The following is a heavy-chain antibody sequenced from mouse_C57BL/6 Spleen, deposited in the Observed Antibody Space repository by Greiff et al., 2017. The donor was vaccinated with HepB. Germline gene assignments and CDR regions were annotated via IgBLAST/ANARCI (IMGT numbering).Heavy chain of an antibody. CDR1: GYTFTDYY. J-gene: IGHJ2*01. V-gene: IGHV1-26*01. CDR2: INPNNGGT. CDR3: AHYYGKGFDY. D-gene: IGHD1-1*01. Sequence: EVQLQQSGPELVKPGASVKISCKASGYTFTDYYMNWVKQSHGKSLEWIGDINPNNGGTSYNQKFKGKATLTVDKSSSTAYMELRSLTSEDSAVYYCAHYYGKGFDYWGQGTTLTVSS.